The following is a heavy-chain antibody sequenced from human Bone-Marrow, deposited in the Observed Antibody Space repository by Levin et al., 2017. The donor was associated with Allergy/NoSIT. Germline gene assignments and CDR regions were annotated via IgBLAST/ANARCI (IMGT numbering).Heavy chain of an antibody. D-gene: IGHD2-15*01. CDR3: ARGGIVVPGSDTLRWFDP. V-gene: IGHV4-59*08. Sequence: KASETLSLTCTVSGVSVTTHYWCWLRQSPGKGLEWIGSIYFSANVNYNPSLKSRVTMSLDTTKNQISLDVKSVTGADTAVYFCARGGIVVPGSDTLRWFDPWGQGTLVTVAA. CDR2: IYFSANV. CDR1: GVSVTTHY. J-gene: IGHJ5*02.